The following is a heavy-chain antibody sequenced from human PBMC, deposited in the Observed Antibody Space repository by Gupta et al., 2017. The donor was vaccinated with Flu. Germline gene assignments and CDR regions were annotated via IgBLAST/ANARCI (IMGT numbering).Heavy chain of an antibody. CDR1: GFTFSRYS. J-gene: IGHJ5*02. CDR2: ISSSSSYI. CDR3: ARGAPDIVVVVGYAAVDP. V-gene: IGHV3-21*01. Sequence: EVQLVESGGGLVKPGGSLRLSCAASGFTFSRYSTNWVRQAPGKGLEWVSSISSSSSYIYYADSVKGRFTISRDNAKNSLYLQMNSLRAEDTAVYYCARGAPDIVVVVGYAAVDPWGQGTLVTVSS. D-gene: IGHD2-15*01.